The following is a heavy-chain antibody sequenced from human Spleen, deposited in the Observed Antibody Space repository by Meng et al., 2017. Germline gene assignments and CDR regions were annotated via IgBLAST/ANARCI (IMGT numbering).Heavy chain of an antibody. J-gene: IGHJ1*01. V-gene: IGHV4-39*07. D-gene: IGHD4-17*01. CDR2: IHYSGST. Sequence: SETLSLTCSVSGVSISSTSYYWGWVRQPPGKGLEWIGSIHYSGSTYSNPSLKSRVTISVDKSKNQVSLKLSSVTAADTAVYYCASWGDYGDSASWGQGTLVTVSS. CDR3: ASWGDYGDSAS. CDR1: GVSISSTSYY.